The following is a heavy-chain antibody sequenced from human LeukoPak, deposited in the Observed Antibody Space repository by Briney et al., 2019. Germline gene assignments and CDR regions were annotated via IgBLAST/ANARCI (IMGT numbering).Heavy chain of an antibody. J-gene: IGHJ3*02. Sequence: PSETLSLTCTVSGGSISSSSYYWGWIRQPPGKGLEWIGSIYYSGSTYYNSSLKSRVTISVDTSKNQFSLKLSSVTAADTAVYYCASGRRFRFVRRAFDIWGQGTMVTVSS. CDR2: IYYSGST. V-gene: IGHV4-39*07. CDR1: GGSISSSSYY. D-gene: IGHD3-3*01. CDR3: ASGRRFRFVRRAFDI.